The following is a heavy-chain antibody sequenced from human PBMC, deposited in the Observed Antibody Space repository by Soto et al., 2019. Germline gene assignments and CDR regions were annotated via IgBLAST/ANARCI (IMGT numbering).Heavy chain of an antibody. J-gene: IGHJ6*02. CDR1: GFTFSSYA. Sequence: PGGSLRLSCAASGFTFSSYARHWVRQAPGKGLEWVAVISYDGSNKYYADSVKGRFTISRDNSKNTLYLQMNSLRAEDTAVYYCARDGYCISTSCDYYYYGMDVWGQGTTVTVS. CDR2: ISYDGSNK. CDR3: ARDGYCISTSCDYYYYGMDV. D-gene: IGHD2-2*03. V-gene: IGHV3-30-3*01.